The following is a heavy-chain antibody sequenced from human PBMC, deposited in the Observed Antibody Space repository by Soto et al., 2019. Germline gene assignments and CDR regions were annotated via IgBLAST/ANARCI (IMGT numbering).Heavy chain of an antibody. Sequence: QITLKESGPTLVKPTQTLTLTCTFSGFSLSTSGVSVGWIRQPPGKALEWLALIYWDDDKRYSPSLKSRLTITKDTSKNQVVLTMTNMDPVDTATYYCAHRPTVTSTLKWYYFDYWGQGTLVTVSS. CDR2: IYWDDDK. CDR3: AHRPTVTSTLKWYYFDY. CDR1: GFSLSTSGVS. D-gene: IGHD4-17*01. V-gene: IGHV2-5*02. J-gene: IGHJ4*02.